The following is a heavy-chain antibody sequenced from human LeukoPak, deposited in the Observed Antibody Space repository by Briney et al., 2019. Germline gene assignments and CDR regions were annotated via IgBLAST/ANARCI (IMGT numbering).Heavy chain of an antibody. J-gene: IGHJ6*03. Sequence: QTGGSLRLSCAASGFTFSSYGMHWVRQAPGKGLEWVAVISYDGSNKYYADSVKGRFTISRDNSKNTLYLQMNSLRAEDTAVYYCARPNEMVRGRYYMDVWGKGTTVTVSS. CDR3: ARPNEMVRGRYYMDV. CDR1: GFTFSSYG. V-gene: IGHV3-30*03. D-gene: IGHD3-10*01. CDR2: ISYDGSNK.